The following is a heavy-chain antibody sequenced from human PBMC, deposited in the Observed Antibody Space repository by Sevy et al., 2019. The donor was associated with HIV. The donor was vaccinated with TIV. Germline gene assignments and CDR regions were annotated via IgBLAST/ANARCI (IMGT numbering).Heavy chain of an antibody. CDR3: ARLTTKPTSDLYGMDV. CDR2: INPDSGVT. CDR1: GYMFTDYY. D-gene: IGHD4-17*01. Sequence: ASVKVSRKASGYMFTDYYIHWVRQAPGQGLEWMAWINPDSGVTNYARRFQGEVTVTRDTSISTAYMELSRLRSNDTAIYYCARLTTKPTSDLYGMDVWGQGTTVTVSS. V-gene: IGHV1-2*02. J-gene: IGHJ6*02.